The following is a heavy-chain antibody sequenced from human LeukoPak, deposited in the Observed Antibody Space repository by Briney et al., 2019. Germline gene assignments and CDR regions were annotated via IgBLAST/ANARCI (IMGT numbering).Heavy chain of an antibody. Sequence: SGRSLRLSCAASGFTFSSYGMHWVRQAPGKGLEWVAVIWFDGSNKYYADSVKGRFTISRDNSKNTLYLQMNSLRAEDTAMYYCASSYSGYAWGDYWGQGTLVSVSS. CDR1: GFTFSSYG. V-gene: IGHV3-33*08. CDR2: IWFDGSNK. J-gene: IGHJ4*02. D-gene: IGHD5-12*01. CDR3: ASSYSGYAWGDY.